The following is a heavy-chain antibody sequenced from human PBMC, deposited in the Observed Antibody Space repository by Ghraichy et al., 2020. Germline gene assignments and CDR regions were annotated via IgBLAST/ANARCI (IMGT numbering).Heavy chain of an antibody. V-gene: IGHV3-33*05. CDR3: TKDQSFDFSIDY. CDR2: ISADGTQT. D-gene: IGHD3-3*01. J-gene: IGHJ4*02. Sequence: GGSLRLSCATSGFSFSTFGMHWVRQAPGKGLHWVAVISADGTQTHYSDAVKGRFTISRDNPNDVVDLQMNGLRVDDTAVYYCTKDQSFDFSIDYWGQGALVTVSS. CDR1: GFSFSTFG.